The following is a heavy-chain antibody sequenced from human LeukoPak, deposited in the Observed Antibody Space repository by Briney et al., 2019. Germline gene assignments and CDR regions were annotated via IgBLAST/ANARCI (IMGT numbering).Heavy chain of an antibody. CDR3: ARGPSHGGHDY. Sequence: GASVKVSCKASGYTLIDYYMHWVRQAPGQGLEWMGWINPKNGGTNYAQKFQGRVTMTRDTSISTAYVELSRLRSDDTAVYYCARGPSHGGHDYWGQGTLVTVSS. CDR1: GYTLIDYY. J-gene: IGHJ4*02. D-gene: IGHD3-10*01. CDR2: INPKNGGT. V-gene: IGHV1-2*02.